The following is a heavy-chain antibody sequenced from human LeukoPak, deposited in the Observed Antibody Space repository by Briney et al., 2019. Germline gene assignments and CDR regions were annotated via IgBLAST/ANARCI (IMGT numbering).Heavy chain of an antibody. D-gene: IGHD1-1*01. Sequence: SQTLSLTCGISGDSVSSNSAAWNWIRQSPSSGLEWLGRTYYRSKWNTQYAVSVKSRISINPDTSKNQFSPQLNSVTPEDTAVYYCARGTRALWNGDVFDIWGQGTMVTVSS. V-gene: IGHV6-1*01. CDR1: GDSVSSNSAA. CDR3: ARGTRALWNGDVFDI. CDR2: TYYRSKWNT. J-gene: IGHJ3*02.